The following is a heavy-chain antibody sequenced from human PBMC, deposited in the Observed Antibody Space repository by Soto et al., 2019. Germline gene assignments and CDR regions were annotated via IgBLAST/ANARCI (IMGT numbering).Heavy chain of an antibody. CDR3: TRSTNWNNEYYFDC. CDR1: GFSLSRKGMS. V-gene: IGHV2-70*01. J-gene: IGHJ4*02. Sequence: SGPTLVNPKQTLILTCAFSGFSLSRKGMSVSWIRQPPGKALEFLALIDWEEEKFYSPSLRTRLTVSKDTSKSQVVLTLTNVDPVDTATYYGTRSTNWNNEYYFDCWGQGSMVTVSS. CDR2: IDWEEEK. D-gene: IGHD1-20*01.